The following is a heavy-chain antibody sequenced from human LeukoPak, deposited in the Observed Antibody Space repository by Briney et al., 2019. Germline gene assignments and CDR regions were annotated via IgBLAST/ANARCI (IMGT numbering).Heavy chain of an antibody. CDR1: GFTFSSYA. J-gene: IGHJ4*02. CDR2: ISGSGGST. Sequence: GGSLRLPCAASGFTFSSYATSWVRQAPGKGLEWVSAISGSGGSTYCADSVKGRFTISRDNSKNTLYLQMNSLRAEDTAVYYCAKELETAMGFDYWGQGTLVTVSS. D-gene: IGHD5-18*01. V-gene: IGHV3-23*01. CDR3: AKELETAMGFDY.